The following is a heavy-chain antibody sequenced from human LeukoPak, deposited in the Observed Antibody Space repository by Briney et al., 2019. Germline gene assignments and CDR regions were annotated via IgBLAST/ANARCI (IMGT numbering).Heavy chain of an antibody. J-gene: IGHJ4*02. CDR1: GYSISSGYY. CDR2: IYHSGST. CDR3: ARDRSSGYYPFFDY. Sequence: SETLSLTCTVSGYSISSGYYWGWIRQPPGKGLEWIGSIYHSGSTYYNPSLKSRVTTSVDTSKNQFSLKLSSVTAADTAVYYCARDRSSGYYPFFDYWGQGTLVTVSS. V-gene: IGHV4-38-2*02. D-gene: IGHD3-22*01.